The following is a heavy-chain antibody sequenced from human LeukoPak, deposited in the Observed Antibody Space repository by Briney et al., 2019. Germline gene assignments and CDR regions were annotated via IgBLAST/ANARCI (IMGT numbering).Heavy chain of an antibody. Sequence: GASLQISCKASGCSFTTYWIGWGRQMPGKGLEWMGIIYPADSTAHYSPSFQGQVTISVDKSINTAYLQWRRLKASDTAMYYCARHPKSGNSGYESDYWGQGTLVTASS. CDR2: IYPADSTA. CDR1: GCSFTTYW. J-gene: IGHJ4*02. V-gene: IGHV5-51*01. CDR3: ARHPKSGNSGYESDY. D-gene: IGHD5-12*01.